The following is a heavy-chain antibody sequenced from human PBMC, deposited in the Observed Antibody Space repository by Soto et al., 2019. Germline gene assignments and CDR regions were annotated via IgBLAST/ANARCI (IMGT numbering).Heavy chain of an antibody. Sequence: QVQLQQWGAGLLKPSETLSLTCAVYGQSFSGHTWSWIRQSPGKGPEWIGEISQSGSTYYNPSLKTRVTISADTSKIQFSLTLNSVTAADTGVFYCARGSGIAVIPGELEDVHYDYWGQGTLVSVSS. CDR3: ARGSGIAVIPGELEDVHYDY. CDR2: ISQSGST. J-gene: IGHJ4*02. CDR1: GQSFSGHT. V-gene: IGHV4-34*01. D-gene: IGHD2-2*01.